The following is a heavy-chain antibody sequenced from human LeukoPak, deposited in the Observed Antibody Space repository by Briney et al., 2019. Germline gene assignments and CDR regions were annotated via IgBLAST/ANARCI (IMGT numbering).Heavy chain of an antibody. CDR2: ISKDGSDK. CDR3: AKESCTMTDCLGD. CDR1: GFTFSSFV. Sequence: PGGSLRLSCAASGFTFSSFVMHWVRQAPGKGLEWVAVISKDGSDKYYVYSVKGRFAISRDNSRNTLYLQMNSLRAEDTAVYFCAKESCTMTDCLGDWGQGTLVTVSS. D-gene: IGHD2-8*01. V-gene: IGHV3-30*18. J-gene: IGHJ4*02.